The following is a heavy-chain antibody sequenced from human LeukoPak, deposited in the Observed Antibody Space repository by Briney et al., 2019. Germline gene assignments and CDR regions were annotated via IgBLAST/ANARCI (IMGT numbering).Heavy chain of an antibody. V-gene: IGHV3-23*01. Sequence: GGSLRLSCAASGFTFSSYAMSWVRQAPGKGLEWVSAVSGSGGITYYADSVKGRFTISRDNSRNTLYLQMNSLRVEDTAVYYCAKRRGNIVVVPATMGYFDYWGQGTLVTVSS. CDR1: GFTFSSYA. D-gene: IGHD2-2*01. J-gene: IGHJ4*02. CDR2: VSGSGGIT. CDR3: AKRRGNIVVVPATMGYFDY.